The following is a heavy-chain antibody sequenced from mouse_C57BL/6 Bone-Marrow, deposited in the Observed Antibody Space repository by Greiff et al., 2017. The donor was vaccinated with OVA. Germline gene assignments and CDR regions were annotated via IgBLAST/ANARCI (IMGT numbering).Heavy chain of an antibody. CDR2: INPYNGGT. Sequence: EVQLQQPGPVLVKPGASVKMSCKASGYTFTDYYMNWVKQSHGKSLEWIGVINPYNGGTSYNQKFKGKATLTVDKSSSTAYMELNSLTSEDSAVYYCARRITTVVATDYWGQGTTLTVSS. V-gene: IGHV1-19*01. CDR3: ARRITTVVATDY. D-gene: IGHD1-1*01. J-gene: IGHJ2*01. CDR1: GYTFTDYY.